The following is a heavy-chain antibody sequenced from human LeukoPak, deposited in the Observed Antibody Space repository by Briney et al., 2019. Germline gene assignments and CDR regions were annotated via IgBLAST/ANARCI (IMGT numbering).Heavy chain of an antibody. CDR3: ARLSGRVVCSAGSCYIDS. Sequence: KPGESLKISCKGSGYRFTSDWIGWVRQMPGKGLEWMGIIYPGDSDTRYSSSFQGQVTISADKSVNTAYLQWSSLKASDTAMYYCARLSGRVVCSAGSCYIDSWGQGTLVTVSS. V-gene: IGHV5-51*01. D-gene: IGHD2-15*01. CDR1: GYRFTSDW. J-gene: IGHJ4*02. CDR2: IYPGDSDT.